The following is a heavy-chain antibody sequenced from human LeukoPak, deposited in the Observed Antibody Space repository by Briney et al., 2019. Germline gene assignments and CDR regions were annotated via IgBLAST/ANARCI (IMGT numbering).Heavy chain of an antibody. CDR1: GFTFGDYA. CDR2: IRSKAYGGTT. CDR3: TRDRAYYDFWSGYYEFDY. V-gene: IGHV3-49*03. D-gene: IGHD3-3*01. J-gene: IGHJ4*02. Sequence: GGSLRLSCTASGFTFGDYAMTWFRQAPGKGLEWVGFIRSKAYGGTTEYAASVKGRFTISRDDSKSIAYLQMNSLKTEDTAVYYCTRDRAYYDFWSGYYEFDYWGQGTLVTVSS.